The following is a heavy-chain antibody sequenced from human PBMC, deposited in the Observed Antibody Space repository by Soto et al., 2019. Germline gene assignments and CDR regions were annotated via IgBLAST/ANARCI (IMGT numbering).Heavy chain of an antibody. V-gene: IGHV3-23*01. CDR2: ISGSGGST. D-gene: IGHD2-2*01. Sequence: EVQLLESGGGLVQPGGSLRLSCAASGFTFSSYAMSWVRQAPGKGLEWVSAISGSGGSTYYADSVKGPFTISRDNSNNTLYLQMNSLRAEDTAVYYCAKSRVVVVPAAISFPYYYYYMDVWGKGTTVTVSS. J-gene: IGHJ6*03. CDR1: GFTFSSYA. CDR3: AKSRVVVVPAAISFPYYYYYMDV.